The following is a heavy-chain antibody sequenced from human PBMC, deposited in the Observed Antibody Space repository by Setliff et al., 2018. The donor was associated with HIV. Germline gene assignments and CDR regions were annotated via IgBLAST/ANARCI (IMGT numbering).Heavy chain of an antibody. CDR1: GGSISTYH. J-gene: IGHJ5*02. Sequence: SETLSLTCSVSGGSISTYHWSWIRQPPGKGLEWIGNIFDGRVTFFNPSPRGRVTISVDASKNQVSRNLRSVTAADSAVYHCARPHSGRGGGAYFDPWGQGILVTVSS. CDR2: IFDGRVT. V-gene: IGHV4-59*04. CDR3: ARPHSGRGGGAYFDP. D-gene: IGHD6-19*01.